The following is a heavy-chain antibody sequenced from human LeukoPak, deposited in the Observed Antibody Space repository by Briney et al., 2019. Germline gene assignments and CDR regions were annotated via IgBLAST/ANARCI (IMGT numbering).Heavy chain of an antibody. Sequence: GASVKVSCEASGYTFTSYGISWVRQAPGQGLEWMGWISAYNGNTNYAQKLQGRVTMTTDTSTSTAYMELRSLRSDDTAVYYCARDQWITIFGVVTRSGADAFDIWGQGTMVTVSS. CDR2: ISAYNGNT. D-gene: IGHD3-3*01. V-gene: IGHV1-18*01. CDR1: GYTFTSYG. J-gene: IGHJ3*02. CDR3: ARDQWITIFGVVTRSGADAFDI.